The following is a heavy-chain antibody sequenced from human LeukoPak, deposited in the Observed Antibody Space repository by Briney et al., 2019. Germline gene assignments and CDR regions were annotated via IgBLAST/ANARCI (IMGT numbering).Heavy chain of an antibody. CDR2: INPNSGGT. CDR1: GYTFTDYY. Sequence: ASVKVSCKASGYTFTDYYMHWVRQAPGQGLEWIGWINPNSGGTNYAQKFQGRVTMTRDTSISTAYMELSRLRSDDTAVYYCARDWRTMVRGVVGDCWGQGTLVTVSS. V-gene: IGHV1-2*02. J-gene: IGHJ4*02. CDR3: ARDWRTMVRGVVGDC. D-gene: IGHD3-10*01.